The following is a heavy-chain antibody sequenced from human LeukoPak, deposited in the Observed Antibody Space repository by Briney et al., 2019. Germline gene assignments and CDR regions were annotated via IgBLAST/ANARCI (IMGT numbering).Heavy chain of an antibody. CDR3: ARDAFWSGYRDY. CDR1: GYTFTSYG. V-gene: IGHV1-18*01. Sequence: ASVKVSCRASGYTFTSYGISWVRQAPGQGLEWMGWISGYNGNTNYAQKLQGRATMTTDTSTSTAYMELKSLRSDDTAVYYCARDAFWSGYRDYWGQGTLVTVSS. CDR2: ISGYNGNT. D-gene: IGHD3-3*01. J-gene: IGHJ4*02.